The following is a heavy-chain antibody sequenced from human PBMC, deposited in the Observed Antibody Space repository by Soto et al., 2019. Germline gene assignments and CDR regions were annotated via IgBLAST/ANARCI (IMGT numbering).Heavy chain of an antibody. CDR1: GYSFPSYG. CDR2: VNPYNGNT. CDR3: ARGGGGDYLDY. D-gene: IGHD3-16*01. V-gene: IGHV1-18*01. J-gene: IGHJ4*02. Sequence: QIHLVQSGAEVKKPGASVKVSCKASGYSFPSYGVTWVRQAPGQGLEWMGWVNPYNGNTNYAQKVQGRVTMTTDTSTSTAYMELRRLRSYDTAVYYCARGGGGDYLDYWGQGTLVTVSS.